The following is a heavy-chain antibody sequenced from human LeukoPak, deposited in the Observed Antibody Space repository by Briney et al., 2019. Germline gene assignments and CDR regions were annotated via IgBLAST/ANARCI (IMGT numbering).Heavy chain of an antibody. V-gene: IGHV3-33*01. CDR2: IWYDGSNK. D-gene: IGHD2-15*01. CDR3: ARASFWFDYSGYYFDF. CDR1: GFTFSSYG. J-gene: IGHJ4*02. Sequence: QPGRSLRLSCAASGFTFSSYGMHWVRQAPGKGLEWVAVIWYDGSNKYYADSVKGRFTISRDNSKNTLYLQMNSLRAEDTAVYYCARASFWFDYSGYYFDFWGQGTLVTVSS.